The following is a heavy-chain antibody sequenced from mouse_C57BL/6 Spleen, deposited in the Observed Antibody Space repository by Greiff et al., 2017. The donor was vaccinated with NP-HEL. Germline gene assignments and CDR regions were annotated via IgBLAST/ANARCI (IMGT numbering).Heavy chain of an antibody. CDR1: GFTFSSYG. J-gene: IGHJ1*03. CDR3: ARHGTTVVATYWCFDV. Sequence: EVHLVESGGDLVKPGGSLKLSCAASGFTFSSYGMSWVRQTPDKRLEWVATISSGGSYTYYPDSVKGRFTISRDNAKNTLYLQMSSLKSEDTAMYYCARHGTTVVATYWCFDVWGTGTTVTVSS. D-gene: IGHD1-1*01. V-gene: IGHV5-6*01. CDR2: ISSGGSYT.